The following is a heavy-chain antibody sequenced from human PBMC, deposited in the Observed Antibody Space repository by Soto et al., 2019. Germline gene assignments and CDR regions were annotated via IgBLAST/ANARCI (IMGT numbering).Heavy chain of an antibody. D-gene: IGHD3-9*01. J-gene: IGHJ4*02. CDR2: IRSKAYGGTT. CDR1: GFTFGDYA. V-gene: IGHV3-49*03. CDR3: TTLSYDILTGYPTTFDY. Sequence: GGSLRLSCTASGFTFGDYAMSWFRQAPGKGLEWVGFIRSKAYGGTTEYAASVKGRFTIPRDDSKSIAYLQMNSLKTEDTAVYYCTTLSYDILTGYPTTFDYWGQGTLVAVSS.